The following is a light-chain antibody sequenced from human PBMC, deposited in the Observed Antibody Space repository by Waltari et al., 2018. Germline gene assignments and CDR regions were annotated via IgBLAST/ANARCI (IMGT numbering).Light chain of an antibody. CDR1: QSVSSNY. CDR3: QQYGTSRYT. Sequence: EVVLTPSPGTLSLSPGDRATFSCRASQSVSSNYLAWYQQKPGQAPRLLIYGASSRATGIPDRFSGSGSGTDFTLAISRLEPEDFAVYYCQQYGTSRYTFGQGTKVEIK. CDR2: GAS. J-gene: IGKJ2*01. V-gene: IGKV3-20*01.